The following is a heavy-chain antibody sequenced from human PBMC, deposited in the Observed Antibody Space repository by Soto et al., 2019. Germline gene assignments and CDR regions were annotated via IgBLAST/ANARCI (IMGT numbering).Heavy chain of an antibody. J-gene: IGHJ4*02. CDR2: VSGSNGDT. Sequence: QVPLVQSGTEVKRPGASVKVSCRVAGYTFTGYGISWMRQAPGQGREWMGWVSGSNGDTKYVENYQGRVTMTIDTSTSTAYMELRSLRSDDTAVYYCARDISYYHDDRGYSNFDYWGQGTLVTVSP. D-gene: IGHD3-22*01. CDR1: GYTFTGYG. CDR3: ARDISYYHDDRGYSNFDY. V-gene: IGHV1-18*01.